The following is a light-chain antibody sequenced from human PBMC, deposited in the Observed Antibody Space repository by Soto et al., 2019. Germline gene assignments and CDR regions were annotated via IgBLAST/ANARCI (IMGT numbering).Light chain of an antibody. V-gene: IGLV2-14*01. CDR1: SSDVGGYNY. CDR2: EVT. Sequence: QSVLTQPASVSGSPGQSITISCTGSSSDVGGYNYVSWYQHHPGKAPKLIIFEVTNRPSGVSNRFSGSKSGNTASLTISGLQAEDEADYYCSSLTSSSTRGGFGTGTKLTGL. J-gene: IGLJ1*01. CDR3: SSLTSSSTRGG.